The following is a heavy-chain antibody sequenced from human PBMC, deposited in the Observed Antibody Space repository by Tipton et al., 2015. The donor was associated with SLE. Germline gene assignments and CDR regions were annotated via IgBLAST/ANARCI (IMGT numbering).Heavy chain of an antibody. CDR3: ARDPGSITAHFQH. CDR2: ISGSGGST. Sequence: SLRLSCVASGFAFSTHWIHWVRQAPGKGLVWVSGISGSGGSTYYADSVKGRFTISRDNSKNTLYLQMNSLRAEDTAVYYCARDPGSITAHFQHWGQGTLVTVSS. J-gene: IGHJ1*01. CDR1: GFAFSTHW. V-gene: IGHV3-23*01.